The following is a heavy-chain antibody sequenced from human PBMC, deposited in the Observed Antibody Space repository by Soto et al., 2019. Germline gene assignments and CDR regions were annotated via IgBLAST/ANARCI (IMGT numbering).Heavy chain of an antibody. CDR1: GYDFTAYD. J-gene: IGHJ6*02. D-gene: IGHD5-12*01. CDR3: GRGPSPRAPASGTPYYYAMDV. V-gene: IGHV1-8*02. CDR2: MNPINGAA. Sequence: ASVKVSCKASGYDFTAYDINWVRQASGQGLEWMGWMNPINGAAGSARRFQGRVSMTRNTATGTAYLELTSLRSDDTAVYYCGRGPSPRAPASGTPYYYAMDVWRQGTTVTVSS.